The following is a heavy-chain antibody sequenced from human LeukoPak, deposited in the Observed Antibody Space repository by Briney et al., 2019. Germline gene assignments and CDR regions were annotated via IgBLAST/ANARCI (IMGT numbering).Heavy chain of an antibody. V-gene: IGHV1-8*01. J-gene: IGHJ5*02. CDR1: GYTFTSYD. D-gene: IGHD3-3*01. CDR3: ARAPRYYDFWSGYARGYNWFGP. Sequence: ASVKVSCKASGYTFTSYDINWVRQATGQGLEWMGWMNPNSGNTGYAQKFQGRVTMTRNTSISTAYMELSSLRSEDTAVYYCARAPRYYDFWSGYARGYNWFGPWGQGTLVTVSS. CDR2: MNPNSGNT.